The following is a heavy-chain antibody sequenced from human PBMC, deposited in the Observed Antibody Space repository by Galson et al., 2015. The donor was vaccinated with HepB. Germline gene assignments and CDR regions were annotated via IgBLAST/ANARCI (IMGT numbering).Heavy chain of an antibody. CDR1: GFRFSSDG. Sequence: SLRLSCAATGFRFSSDGMHWVRQAPVNGLEWLAIISPDGNTAFYADAVKGRFTISRDNSKSTLFLQCFSLKASDTATYYCGRRRRDDYYAHFGAFDIWGQGTSVSVSP. CDR3: GRRRRDDYYAHFGAFDI. CDR2: ISPDGNTA. V-gene: IGHV3-30*12. D-gene: IGHD5-24*01. J-gene: IGHJ3*02.